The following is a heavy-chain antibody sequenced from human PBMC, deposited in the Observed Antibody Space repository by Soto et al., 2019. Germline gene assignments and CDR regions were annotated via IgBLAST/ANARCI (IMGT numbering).Heavy chain of an antibody. CDR1: GSTFTGYY. J-gene: IGHJ6*02. Sequence: ASVKVSCKASGSTFTGYYMHWVRQAPGQGLEWMGWINPNSGGTNYAHKFQCRVTMTRDTSISTAYMELSRLRSDDTSVYYCASTVNVLRYLDWPCYIDDSRGLDVWGQGTTVTVSS. CDR3: ASTVNVLRYLDWPCYIDDSRGLDV. D-gene: IGHD3-9*01. V-gene: IGHV1-2*02. CDR2: INPNSGGT.